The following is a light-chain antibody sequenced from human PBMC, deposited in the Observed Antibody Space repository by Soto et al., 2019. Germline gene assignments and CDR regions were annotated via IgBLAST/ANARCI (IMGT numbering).Light chain of an antibody. CDR3: QQTRSYPST. V-gene: IGKV1-9*01. Sequence: IQLTQSPSSLSASVGDSVTITCRASQGITSYLAWYQQKPGKAPNLLIYGASTLQSVVPSRFSGSGSGTDFTLTINSLQAEDFATYYCQQTRSYPSTFGGGTKV. CDR1: QGITSY. CDR2: GAS. J-gene: IGKJ4*01.